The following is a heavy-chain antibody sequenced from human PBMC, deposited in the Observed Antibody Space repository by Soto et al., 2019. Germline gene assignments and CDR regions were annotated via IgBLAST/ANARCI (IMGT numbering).Heavy chain of an antibody. CDR2: MNANTGNI. CDR1: GYTFTSYD. Sequence: QVQLVQSGAEVKKSGASVKVSCKASGYTFTSYDINWVRQATGQGLEWMGWMNANTGNIGYTQRFQGRVSMTRNISTTTAYWELIGRKSDDTAVYYCARGSIVGAAFDYWGQGTLVTVSS. J-gene: IGHJ4*02. D-gene: IGHD1-26*01. V-gene: IGHV1-8*01. CDR3: ARGSIVGAAFDY.